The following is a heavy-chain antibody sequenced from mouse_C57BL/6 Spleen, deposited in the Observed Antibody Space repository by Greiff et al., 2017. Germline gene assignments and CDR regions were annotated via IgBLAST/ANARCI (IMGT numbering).Heavy chain of an antibody. CDR3: ARSPIYYYGSSYDWYFDV. CDR2: IYPGDGDT. V-gene: IGHV1-82*01. CDR1: GYAFSSSW. J-gene: IGHJ1*03. Sequence: VHLVESGPELVKPGASVKISCKASGYAFSSSWMNWVKQRPGKGLEWIGRIYPGDGDTNYNGKFKGKATLTADKSSSTAYMQLSSLTSEDAAVYFCARSPIYYYGSSYDWYFDVWGTGTTVTVSS. D-gene: IGHD1-1*01.